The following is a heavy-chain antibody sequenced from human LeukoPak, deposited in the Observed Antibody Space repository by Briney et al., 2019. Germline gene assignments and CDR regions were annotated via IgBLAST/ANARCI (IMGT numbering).Heavy chain of an antibody. CDR1: GYSFTSYW. CDR2: IHPGDSDT. V-gene: IGHV5-51*01. CDR3: ARRMGATQPFFDY. J-gene: IGHJ4*02. Sequence: GESLKISCKGFGYSFTSYWIEWVRQMPGKGLEWMGRIHPGDSDTRYSPSFQGQVTISAVKSVTTAYLQWSSLKASDTAMYYCARRMGATQPFFDYWGQGTLVTVSS. D-gene: IGHD1-26*01.